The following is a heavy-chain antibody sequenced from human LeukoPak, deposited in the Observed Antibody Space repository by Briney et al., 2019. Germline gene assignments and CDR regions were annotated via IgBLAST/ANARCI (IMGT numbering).Heavy chain of an antibody. CDR3: ATTQWIQLWSRAFDM. CDR1: GYTFTGYY. V-gene: IGHV1-2*02. CDR2: INPNSGGT. D-gene: IGHD5-18*01. J-gene: IGHJ3*02. Sequence: ASVKLPCKASGYTFTGYYMHWVRQAPGQGLEWMGWINPNSGGTNYAQKFQGRVTMPRDTSISTAYMELSRLRSDDTAVYYCATTQWIQLWSRAFDMWGQGTMVTVSS.